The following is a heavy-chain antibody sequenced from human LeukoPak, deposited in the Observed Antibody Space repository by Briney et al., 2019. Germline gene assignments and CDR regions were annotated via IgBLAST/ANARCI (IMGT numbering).Heavy chain of an antibody. Sequence: VASVKVSCKASGYTFTSYDINWVRQATGQGLEWMGWMNPNSGNTGYAQKFQGRVTMTRNTSISTAYMELSSLRSEDTAVYYCARDRRLEWPFDWFDPWGQGTLVTVSS. CDR3: ARDRRLEWPFDWFDP. CDR1: GYTFTSYD. D-gene: IGHD3-3*01. CDR2: MNPNSGNT. V-gene: IGHV1-8*01. J-gene: IGHJ5*02.